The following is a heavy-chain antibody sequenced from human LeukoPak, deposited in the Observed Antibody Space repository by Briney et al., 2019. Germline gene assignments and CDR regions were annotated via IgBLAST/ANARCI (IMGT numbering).Heavy chain of an antibody. D-gene: IGHD3-3*01. J-gene: IGHJ4*02. CDR2: FDPEDGET. CDR3: ARENRITIFGVVPGYFDY. V-gene: IGHV1-24*01. CDR1: GYTLTELS. Sequence: GASVKVSCMLSGYTLTELSIHWVRQAPGKGLEWMGGFDPEDGETIYAQKFQGRVTMTADTSTDTAYMELSSLRSEDTAVYYCARENRITIFGVVPGYFDYWGQGTLVTVSS.